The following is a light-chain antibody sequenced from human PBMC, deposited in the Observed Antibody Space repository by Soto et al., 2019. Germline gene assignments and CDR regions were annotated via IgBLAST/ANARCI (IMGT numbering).Light chain of an antibody. V-gene: IGKV3-15*01. CDR3: QQYYNWPLEYT. CDR2: TAS. Sequence: EIVMTQSPGTLSVSPGERVTLSCRASQSVSSRVAWYQQKPGQAPRLLIFTASLRATGVPARFSGSGSGTEFTLTISSLQSEDFAVYWCQQYYNWPLEYTCGQGTKLEI. CDR1: QSVSSR. J-gene: IGKJ2*01.